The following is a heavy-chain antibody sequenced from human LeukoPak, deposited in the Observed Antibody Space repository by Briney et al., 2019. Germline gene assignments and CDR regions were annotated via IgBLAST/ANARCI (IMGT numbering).Heavy chain of an antibody. CDR1: GDSVSRSSAA. D-gene: IGHD6-19*01. Sequence: SQTLSLTCDVSGDSVSRSSAAWTWIRQSPSRGLEWLGRTYYRPKWYYDYAESVQGRITINPDTSKNQVSLQLKSVTTEDTAVYYCARGKWLDTFFDYWGQGILVTVSS. J-gene: IGHJ4*02. CDR3: ARGKWLDTFFDY. CDR2: TYYRPKWYY. V-gene: IGHV6-1*01.